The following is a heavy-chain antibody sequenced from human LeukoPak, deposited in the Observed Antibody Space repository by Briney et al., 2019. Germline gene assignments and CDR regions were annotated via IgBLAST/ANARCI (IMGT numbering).Heavy chain of an antibody. V-gene: IGHV3-15*01. CDR1: GFTFTNAW. Sequence: GGSLRLSCAASGFTFTNAWMSCGRQGPGEGLEWGCRIKGKADGATTEYAAHVKGQFTISRDDSKKPLYLQINSLKTEDTAVYYCTYNIDFWRGFYRHYWGQGTLVSVSS. J-gene: IGHJ1*01. CDR2: IKGKADGATT. CDR3: TYNIDFWRGFYRHY. D-gene: IGHD3-3*01.